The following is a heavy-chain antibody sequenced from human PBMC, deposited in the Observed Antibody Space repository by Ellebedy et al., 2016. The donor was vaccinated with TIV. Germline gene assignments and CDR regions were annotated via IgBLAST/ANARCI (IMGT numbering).Heavy chain of an antibody. J-gene: IGHJ4*02. Sequence: ASVKVSCKASGGTFSSYPISWVRQAPGQGLEWMGRIIPILGITNYAQKFQGRVTMNTDKSTTTAYMELSSLSSDDTAVYYCARDLGQLWLLMAPFDYWGQGTLVTVSS. CDR3: ARDLGQLWLLMAPFDY. CDR2: IIPILGIT. V-gene: IGHV1-69*04. D-gene: IGHD5-18*01. CDR1: GGTFSSYP.